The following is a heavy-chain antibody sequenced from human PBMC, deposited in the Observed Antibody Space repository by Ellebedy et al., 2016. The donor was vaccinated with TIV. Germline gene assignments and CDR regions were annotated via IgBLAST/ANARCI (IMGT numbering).Heavy chain of an antibody. Sequence: AASVKVSCKVSGYTLTELSMHWVRQAPGKGLEWMGGFDPEDGETIYAQKFQGRITITSDTSISTAYMELSSRRSEDTAVYYCTRTLLRGRPGMDVWGQGTTVTVSS. J-gene: IGHJ6*02. CDR3: TRTLLRGRPGMDV. CDR2: FDPEDGET. D-gene: IGHD3-10*01. CDR1: GYTLTELS. V-gene: IGHV1-24*01.